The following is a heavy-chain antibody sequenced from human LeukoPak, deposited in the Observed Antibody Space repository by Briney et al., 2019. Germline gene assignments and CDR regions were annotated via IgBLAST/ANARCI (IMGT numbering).Heavy chain of an antibody. Sequence: SVKVSCKASGGTFSSYAISWVRQAPGQGLEWMGGIIPIFGTANYAQKFQGRVTITTDESTSTAYMELSSLRSEDTAVYYCATGPTGIAAADVPFQHWGQGTLVTVSS. J-gene: IGHJ1*01. D-gene: IGHD6-13*01. CDR3: ATGPTGIAAADVPFQH. CDR2: IIPIFGTA. V-gene: IGHV1-69*05. CDR1: GGTFSSYA.